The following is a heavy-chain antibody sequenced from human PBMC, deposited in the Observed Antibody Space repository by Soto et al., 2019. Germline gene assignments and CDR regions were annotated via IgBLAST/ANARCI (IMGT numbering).Heavy chain of an antibody. CDR1: GGTFSSYP. CDR2: IIPIFGTA. J-gene: IGHJ5*02. Sequence: QVQLVQSGAEVKKPGSSVKVSCKASGGTFSSYPISWVRQAPGQGLEWMGGIIPIFGTANYAQKFQGRVTITADESTSTAYMELSSLRSEDTAVYYCAREWGAITGTTEGWFDPWGQGTLVTVSS. D-gene: IGHD1-7*01. V-gene: IGHV1-69*12. CDR3: AREWGAITGTTEGWFDP.